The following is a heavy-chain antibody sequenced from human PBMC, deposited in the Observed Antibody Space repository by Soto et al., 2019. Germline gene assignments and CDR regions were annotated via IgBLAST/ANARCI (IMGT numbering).Heavy chain of an antibody. CDR2: SIPMFGTA. CDR3: AREVVTMLFDR. Sequence: VSGMPCAGTISRFAISWVRQAPGPGLEWMGGSIPMFGTANYAQKFQGRVTITADESTSTAYMELRSLRSDDTAGYYCAREVVTMLFDRWGQGTLVTVSS. CDR1: AGTISRFA. V-gene: IGHV1-69*01. J-gene: IGHJ5*02. D-gene: IGHD3-3*01.